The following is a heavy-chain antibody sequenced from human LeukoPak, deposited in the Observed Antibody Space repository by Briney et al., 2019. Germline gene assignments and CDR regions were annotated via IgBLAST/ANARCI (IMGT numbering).Heavy chain of an antibody. CDR1: GGSISSSSYY. CDR2: IDYSGST. CDR3: ARNPVAGFDY. D-gene: IGHD6-19*01. J-gene: IGHJ4*02. V-gene: IGHV4-39*01. Sequence: PSQRLSLTCTLTGGSISSSSYYWRWIPEPPQEGLEWIASIDYSGSTYYNPSLKSRITMFLDTSKTQFSLRLSSVTAADPAVYYCARNPVAGFDYWGQGALVTVSS.